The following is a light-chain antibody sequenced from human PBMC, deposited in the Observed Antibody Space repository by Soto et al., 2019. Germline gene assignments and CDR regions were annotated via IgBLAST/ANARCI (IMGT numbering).Light chain of an antibody. V-gene: IGKV3-20*01. CDR3: QQYGRGLT. Sequence: IVLTQSPGTLSLSPGERVTPSCRASQSVSSSSLAWYQQKPGQAPRLLIYAASSRATGIPDRISGSGSGTDFTLTISRLEPEDFAVCYCQQYGRGLTFGGGTKVEIK. CDR2: AAS. J-gene: IGKJ4*01. CDR1: QSVSSSS.